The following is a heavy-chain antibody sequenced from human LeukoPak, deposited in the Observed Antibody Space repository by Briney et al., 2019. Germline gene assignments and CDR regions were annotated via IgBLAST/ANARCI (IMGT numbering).Heavy chain of an antibody. D-gene: IGHD1-26*01. CDR2: IRYDGGNK. J-gene: IGHJ5*02. Sequence: GGSLRLSCAASGSTFSSYGMHWVRQAPGKGLEWVAFIRYDGGNKYYADSVKGRFTISRDNSKNTLYLQMNSLRAEDTAVYYCAKGPYSGFSWGQGTLVTVSS. CDR3: AKGPYSGFS. V-gene: IGHV3-30*02. CDR1: GSTFSSYG.